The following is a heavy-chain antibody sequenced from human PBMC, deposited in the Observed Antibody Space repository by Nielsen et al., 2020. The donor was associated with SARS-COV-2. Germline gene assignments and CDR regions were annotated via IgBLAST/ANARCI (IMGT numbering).Heavy chain of an antibody. CDR1: GFTFRSYV. CDR2: ISYDGSKK. V-gene: IGHV3-30*18. J-gene: IGHJ6*03. D-gene: IGHD6-19*01. CDR3: AKNELAVADYYFMDV. Sequence: GGSLRLSCAASGFTFRSYVMHWVRQAPGKGLEWVGVISYDGSKKDYGDSGKGRFTISRDNSKNTVYLQMNSLRAEDTAVYYCAKNELAVADYYFMDVWGKGTTVTVSS.